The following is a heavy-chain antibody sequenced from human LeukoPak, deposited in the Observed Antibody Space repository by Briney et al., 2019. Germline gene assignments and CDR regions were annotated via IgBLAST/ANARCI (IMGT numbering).Heavy chain of an antibody. V-gene: IGHV3-15*01. J-gene: IGHJ4*02. CDR3: TAELEIYDYVWGSYRYDFDY. CDR1: GFTFSNAC. Sequence: GGSLRLSCAASGFTFSNACMSCVRQSPGKGLECVVRIKSKTDGGTTDSAAPVKGRFTISRDDSKNTLYLQMNSLKTEDTAVYYCTAELEIYDYVWGSYRYDFDYWGQGTLVTVSS. CDR2: IKSKTDGGTT. D-gene: IGHD3-16*02.